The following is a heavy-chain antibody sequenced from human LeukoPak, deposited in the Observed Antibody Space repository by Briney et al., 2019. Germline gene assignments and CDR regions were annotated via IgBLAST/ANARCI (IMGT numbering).Heavy chain of an antibody. CDR3: ARVDYDILTGYYRGYYYYYMDV. D-gene: IGHD3-9*01. J-gene: IGHJ6*03. V-gene: IGHV1-18*01. Sequence: ASVKVSCKASGYTFTSYGISWVRQAPGQGLEWMGWISAYNGNTNYAQKLQGRVTTTTDTSTSTAYMELRSLRSDDTAVYYCARVDYDILTGYYRGYYYYYMDVWGKGTTVTVSS. CDR1: GYTFTSYG. CDR2: ISAYNGNT.